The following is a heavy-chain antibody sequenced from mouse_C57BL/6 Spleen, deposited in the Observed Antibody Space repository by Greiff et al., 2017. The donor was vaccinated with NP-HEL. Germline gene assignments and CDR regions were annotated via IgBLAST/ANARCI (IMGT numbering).Heavy chain of an antibody. CDR2: ISYDGSN. V-gene: IGHV3-6*01. CDR3: ASEQTGRAY. CDR1: GFSITSGYY. Sequence: EVKLQESGPGLVKPSQSLSLTCSVTGFSITSGYYCNCIRPFPGSKLEWTGYISYDGSNNYNPPLKIRFTITRDTSKNQFFLKLKSVTTEDTATYYYASEQTGRAYWGQGALVTVSA. J-gene: IGHJ3*01.